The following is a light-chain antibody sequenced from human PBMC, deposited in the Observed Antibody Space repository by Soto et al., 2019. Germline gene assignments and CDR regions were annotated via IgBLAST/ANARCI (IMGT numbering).Light chain of an antibody. CDR2: RNN. CDR3: AAWDDSLSGVV. Sequence: QAVVTQPPSASGTPGQRATISCSGSSSNIGSNYVYWYQQLPGTAPKLLIYRNNQRPSGVPDRFSGSKSGTSASLAISGLRSEDEADYYCAAWDDSLSGVVFGGGTKVTVL. V-gene: IGLV1-47*01. J-gene: IGLJ2*01. CDR1: SSNIGSNY.